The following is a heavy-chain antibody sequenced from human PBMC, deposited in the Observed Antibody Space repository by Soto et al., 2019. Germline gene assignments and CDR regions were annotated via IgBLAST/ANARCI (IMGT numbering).Heavy chain of an antibody. CDR1: GDSVSSNSAA. Sequence: SQTLSLTCAISGDSVSSNSAAWNWIRQSPSRGLEWLGRTYYRSKWYNDYAVSVKSRITINPDTSKNQFSLQLNSVTPEDTAVYCWAHSSPDYYYYGMDVWGQGTTVTVSS. CDR3: AHSSPDYYYYGMDV. V-gene: IGHV6-1*01. CDR2: TYYRSKWYN. J-gene: IGHJ6*02. D-gene: IGHD6-13*01.